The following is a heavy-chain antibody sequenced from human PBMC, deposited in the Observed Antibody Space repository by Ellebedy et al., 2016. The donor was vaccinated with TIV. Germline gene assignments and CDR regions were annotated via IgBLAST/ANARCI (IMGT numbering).Heavy chain of an antibody. D-gene: IGHD5-24*01. CDR3: ASGPRWLQFVY. CDR2: IYTSGST. J-gene: IGHJ4*02. V-gene: IGHV4-4*07. CDR1: GGSISSYY. Sequence: SETLSLTXTVSGGSISSYYWSWIRQPAGEGLEWIGRIYTSGSTNYNPSLKSRVTISVDTSKNQFSPKLSSVTAADTAVYYCASGPRWLQFVYWGQGTLVTVSS.